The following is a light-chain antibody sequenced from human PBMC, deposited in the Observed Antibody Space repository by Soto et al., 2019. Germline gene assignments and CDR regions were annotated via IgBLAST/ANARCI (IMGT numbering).Light chain of an antibody. J-gene: IGKJ4*01. CDR2: GPS. Sequence: EIVLTQSPGTLSLSPGERATLSCRASQSVSSNYLAWYQQKPGQAPRLLIFGPSSRSTGIPDRFSASRSGTDFSLTISRLEPEDFVVYYCQQYGSSPPLTFGGGTKVEIK. V-gene: IGKV3-20*01. CDR3: QQYGSSPPLT. CDR1: QSVSSNY.